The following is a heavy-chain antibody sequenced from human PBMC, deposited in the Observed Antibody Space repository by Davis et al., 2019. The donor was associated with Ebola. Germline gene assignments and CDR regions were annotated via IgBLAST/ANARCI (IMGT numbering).Heavy chain of an antibody. CDR1: GGSFSGYY. J-gene: IGHJ5*02. CDR2: INHSGST. D-gene: IGHD5-12*01. CDR3: ARDHSGYDGWFDP. V-gene: IGHV4-34*01. Sequence: SETLSLTCAVYGGSFSGYYWSWIRQPPGKGLEWIGEINHSGSTNYNPSLKSRVTISVDTSKNQFSLKLSSVTAADTAVYYCARDHSGYDGWFDPWGQGTLVTVSS.